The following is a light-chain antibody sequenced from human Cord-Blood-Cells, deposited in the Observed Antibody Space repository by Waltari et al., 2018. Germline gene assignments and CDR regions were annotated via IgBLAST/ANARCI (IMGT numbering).Light chain of an antibody. V-gene: IGKV3-15*01. Sequence: EIVMTQSPATLSVSPGERATLSCRASQSVSSNLAWYQQKPGQAPRLLIYGASPRATGIPARFSGSGSGTEFTLTISSLQSEDFAVYYCQKYNSALTFGGGTKVEIK. CDR2: GAS. CDR1: QSVSSN. J-gene: IGKJ4*01. CDR3: QKYNSALT.